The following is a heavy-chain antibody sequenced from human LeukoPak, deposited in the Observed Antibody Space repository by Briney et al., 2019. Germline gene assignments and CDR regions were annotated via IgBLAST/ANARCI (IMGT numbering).Heavy chain of an antibody. CDR1: SGSFSDYDY. CDR3: ARRVTVRYYMDV. CDR2: IDHSGSA. Sequence: SETLSLTCAVYSGSFSDYDYWSWIRQPPGKGLEWIGEIDHSGSANYNPSLKSRVTISADMSKNQFSLRLTSVTAADTAVYYCARRVTVRYYMDVWGKGTPVIVSS. J-gene: IGHJ6*03. D-gene: IGHD4-11*01. V-gene: IGHV4-34*01.